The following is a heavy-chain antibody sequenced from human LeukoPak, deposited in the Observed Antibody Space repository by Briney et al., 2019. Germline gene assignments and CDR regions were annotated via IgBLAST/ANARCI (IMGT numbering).Heavy chain of an antibody. CDR2: INHSGST. V-gene: IGHV4-34*01. Sequence: SETLSLTCAVYGGSFSGYYWSWIRQPPGKGLEWIGEINHSGSTNYNPSLKSRVTISVDTSKNQFSLKLSSVTAADTAVYYCARLGGYSGYDLYYWGQGTLVTVSS. CDR3: ARLGGYSGYDLYY. J-gene: IGHJ4*02. CDR1: GGSFSGYY. D-gene: IGHD5-12*01.